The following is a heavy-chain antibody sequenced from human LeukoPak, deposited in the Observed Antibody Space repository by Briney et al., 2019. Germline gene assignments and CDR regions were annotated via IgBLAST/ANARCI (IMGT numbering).Heavy chain of an antibody. CDR3: AKPPSTTARPDY. D-gene: IGHD6-6*01. CDR2: ISGSGGST. V-gene: IGHV3-23*01. CDR1: GITFGTYA. Sequence: GGSLRLSCAASGITFGTYAMTWVRQAPGKGLEWVSAISGSGGSTYYADSVKGRFTISRDNSKNTLYLQMNSLRAEDTAVYYCAKPPSTTARPDYWGQGTLVTVSS. J-gene: IGHJ4*02.